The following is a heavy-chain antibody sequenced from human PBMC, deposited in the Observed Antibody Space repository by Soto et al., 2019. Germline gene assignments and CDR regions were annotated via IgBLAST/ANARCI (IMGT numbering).Heavy chain of an antibody. CDR3: ARDRGGYGDYSGGMDV. J-gene: IGHJ6*02. D-gene: IGHD5-12*01. CDR2: IWYDGSNK. V-gene: IGHV3-33*01. CDR1: GFTFSSYG. Sequence: PGRSLRLSCAASGFTFSSYGMHWVRQAPGKGLEWVAVIWYDGSNKYYADSVKGRFTISRDNSKNTLYLQMNSLRAEDTAVYYCARDRGGYGDYSGGMDVWGQGTTVTVSS.